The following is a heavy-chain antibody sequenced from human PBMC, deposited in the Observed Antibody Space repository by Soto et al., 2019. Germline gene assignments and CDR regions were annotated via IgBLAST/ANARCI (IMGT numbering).Heavy chain of an antibody. Sequence: PSETLSLTCTVSGVSISSGGYYWSWIRQHPGKGLEWIGYIYYSGSTYYNPSLKSRVTISVDTSKNQFSLKLSSVTAADTAVYYCALHLKTDIVATFRGYFDYWGQGTLVTVSS. CDR1: GVSISSGGYY. CDR3: ALHLKTDIVATFRGYFDY. CDR2: IYYSGST. J-gene: IGHJ4*02. D-gene: IGHD5-12*01. V-gene: IGHV4-31*03.